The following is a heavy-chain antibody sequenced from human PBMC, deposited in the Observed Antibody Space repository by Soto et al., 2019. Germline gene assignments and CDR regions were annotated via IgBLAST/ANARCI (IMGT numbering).Heavy chain of an antibody. CDR2: MNPNSGNT. J-gene: IGHJ6*03. Sequence: ASVKVSCKASGYTFTSYDINWVRQATGQGLEWMGWMNPNSGNTGYAQKFQGRVTMTRNTSISTAYMELSSLRSEDTAVYYCARAGKLGSNPKRKHPGYSGYERHDYMDVWGKGTTVTVSS. V-gene: IGHV1-8*01. CDR3: ARAGKLGSNPKRKHPGYSGYERHDYMDV. D-gene: IGHD5-12*01. CDR1: GYTFTSYD.